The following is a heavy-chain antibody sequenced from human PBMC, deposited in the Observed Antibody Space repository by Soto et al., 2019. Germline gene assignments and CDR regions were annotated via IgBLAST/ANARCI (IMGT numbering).Heavy chain of an antibody. V-gene: IGHV1-46*01. J-gene: IGHJ6*02. CDR2: INPSGGST. D-gene: IGHD2-21*01. Sequence: ASVKVSCKASGYTFTSYYMHWVRQAPGQGLEWMGIINPSGGSTSYAQKFQGRVTMTRDTSTSTVYMELSSLRSEDTAVYYCARDLWRFYYYYGMDVWGQGTTVTVSS. CDR3: ARDLWRFYYYYGMDV. CDR1: GYTFTSYY.